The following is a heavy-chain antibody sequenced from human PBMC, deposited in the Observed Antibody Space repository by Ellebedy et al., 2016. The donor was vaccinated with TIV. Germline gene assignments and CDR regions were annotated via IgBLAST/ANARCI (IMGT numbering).Heavy chain of an antibody. CDR3: ARRGYCSSTSCSPDY. CDR1: GYSFTSYW. Sequence: KVSCKGSGYSFTSYWIGWVRQMPGKGLEWMGIIYPGDSDTRYSPSFQGQVTISADKSISTAYLQWSSLKASDTAMYYCARRGYCSSTSCSPDYWGQGTLVTVSS. D-gene: IGHD2-2*03. V-gene: IGHV5-51*01. J-gene: IGHJ4*02. CDR2: IYPGDSDT.